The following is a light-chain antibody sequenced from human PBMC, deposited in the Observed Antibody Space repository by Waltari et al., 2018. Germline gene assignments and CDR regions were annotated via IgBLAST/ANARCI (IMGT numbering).Light chain of an antibody. CDR3: SSYASSSAHYV. Sequence: QSALTQPASVSGSPGQAIPIPCTGTSSAVGGYNFVSWYQQHPGKAPKLMIYDVSNRPSGVSNRFSGSKSGNTASLTISGLQAEDEADYYCSSYASSSAHYVFGSGTKVTVL. CDR1: SSAVGGYNF. J-gene: IGLJ1*01. CDR2: DVS. V-gene: IGLV2-14*03.